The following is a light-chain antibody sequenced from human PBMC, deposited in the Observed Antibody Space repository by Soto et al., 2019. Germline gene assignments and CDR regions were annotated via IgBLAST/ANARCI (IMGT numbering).Light chain of an antibody. J-gene: IGLJ2*01. CDR3: AAWDDSLSVV. Sequence: QSVLTQPPSASGTPGQRVTISCSGSSSNIGSNYVYWYQQLPGTAPKLLIYRNNQPPSGVPDRFSGSKSGTSASLAISGLRSEDEADYYCAAWDDSLSVVFGGGTKLTVL. V-gene: IGLV1-47*01. CDR2: RNN. CDR1: SSNIGSNY.